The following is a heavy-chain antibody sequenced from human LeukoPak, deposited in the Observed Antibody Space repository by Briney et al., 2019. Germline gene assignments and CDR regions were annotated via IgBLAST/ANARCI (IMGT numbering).Heavy chain of an antibody. V-gene: IGHV4-59*12. Sequence: TSETLSLTCTVSGGSISSYYWSWIRQPPGKGLEWIGYIYYSGSTNYNPSLKSRVTISVDTSKNQFSLKLSSVTAADTAVYYCAREALYYYYYMDVWGKGTTVTISS. CDR2: IYYSGST. CDR1: GGSISSYY. CDR3: AREALYYYYYMDV. J-gene: IGHJ6*03.